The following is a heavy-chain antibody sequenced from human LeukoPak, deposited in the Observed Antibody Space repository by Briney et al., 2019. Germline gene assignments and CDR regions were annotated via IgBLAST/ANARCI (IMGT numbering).Heavy chain of an antibody. CDR2: ISSSSSYI. CDR3: ARDLSGSYFDAFDI. D-gene: IGHD1-26*01. Sequence: GGSLKLSCAASGFTFSSYSMNWVRQAPGKGLEWVSSISSSSSYIYYADSVKGRFTISRDNAKNSLYLQMNSLRAEDTAVYYCARDLSGSYFDAFDIWGQGTMVTVSS. CDR1: GFTFSSYS. V-gene: IGHV3-21*01. J-gene: IGHJ3*02.